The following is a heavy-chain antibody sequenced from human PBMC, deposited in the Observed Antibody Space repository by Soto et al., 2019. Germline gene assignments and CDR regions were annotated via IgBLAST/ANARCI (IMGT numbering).Heavy chain of an antibody. CDR3: ARAGEKSSYGMDV. J-gene: IGHJ6*02. CDR1: GFTFSSYG. V-gene: IGHV3-33*01. D-gene: IGHD6-13*01. Sequence: PGGSLRLSYAASGFTFSSYGMHWVRQAPGKGLEWVAVIWYDGSNKYYADSVKGRFTISRDNSKNTLYLQMNSLRAEDTAVYYCARAGEKSSYGMDVWGQGTTVTVSS. CDR2: IWYDGSNK.